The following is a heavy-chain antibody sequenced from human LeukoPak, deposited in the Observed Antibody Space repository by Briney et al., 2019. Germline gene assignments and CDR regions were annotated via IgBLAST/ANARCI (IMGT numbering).Heavy chain of an antibody. Sequence: ASVKVSCKASGYTFTGYYMHWVRQAPGQGLEWMGWINPNSGGTNYAQKFQGRVTMTRDTSISTAYMELSRLRSDDTAVYYCARPRGGLRLGEVSPWGQGTLVTVSS. CDR1: GYTFTGYY. CDR3: ARPRGGLRLGEVSP. V-gene: IGHV1-2*02. CDR2: INPNSGGT. D-gene: IGHD3-16*02. J-gene: IGHJ5*02.